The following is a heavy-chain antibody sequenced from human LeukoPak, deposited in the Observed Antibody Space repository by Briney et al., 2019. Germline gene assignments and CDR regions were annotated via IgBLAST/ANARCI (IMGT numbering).Heavy chain of an antibody. Sequence: SVKVSCKASGGTFSSYAISWVRQAPGQGLEWMGRIIPIFGTANYAQKFQGRVTITTDESTSTAYMELSSLRSEDTAVYYCARDLAYCGGDCYWYYFDYWGQGTLVTASS. CDR2: IIPIFGTA. D-gene: IGHD2-21*02. CDR1: GGTFSSYA. J-gene: IGHJ4*02. V-gene: IGHV1-69*05. CDR3: ARDLAYCGGDCYWYYFDY.